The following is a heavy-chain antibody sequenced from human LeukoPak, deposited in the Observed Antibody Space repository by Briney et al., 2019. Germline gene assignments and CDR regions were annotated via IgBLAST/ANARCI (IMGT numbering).Heavy chain of an antibody. J-gene: IGHJ5*02. CDR1: GFTFSSYG. V-gene: IGHV3-33*06. D-gene: IGHD6-19*01. CDR3: AKDGYSSGWYGWFDP. Sequence: GGSLRLSCAASGFTFSSYGMHWVRQAPGKGLELVTVIWYDGSNKYYADSVKGRFTISRDNSKNTLYLQMNSLRAEDTAVYYCAKDGYSSGWYGWFDPWGQGTLLTVSS. CDR2: IWYDGSNK.